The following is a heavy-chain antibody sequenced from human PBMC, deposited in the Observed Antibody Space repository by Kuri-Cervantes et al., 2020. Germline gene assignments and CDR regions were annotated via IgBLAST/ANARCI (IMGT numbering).Heavy chain of an antibody. V-gene: IGHV4-31*01. CDR1: GGSISSGGYY. CDR3: ARRGIAVAVAFDI. CDR2: IYYSGST. J-gene: IGHJ3*02. D-gene: IGHD6-19*01. Sequence: LRLSCTVSGGSISSGGYYWSWIRQHPGKGLEWIGYIYYSGSTYYNPSLKSLVTISVDTSKNQFSLKLSSVTAADTAVYYCARRGIAVAVAFDIWGQGTMVTVSS.